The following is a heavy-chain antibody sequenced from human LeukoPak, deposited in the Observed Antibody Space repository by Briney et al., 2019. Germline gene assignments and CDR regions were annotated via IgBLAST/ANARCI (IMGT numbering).Heavy chain of an antibody. D-gene: IGHD3-10*01. J-gene: IGHJ4*01. CDR1: GFSVSSNY. CDR3: ARLSSGIAPYFDY. Sequence: GGSLRLSCAASGFSVSSNYMNWVRQAPGKGLEWVSIIYSGGTTYYADSVKGRFTISRDNSKNTLHLQMNSLRAEDTAVYYCARLSSGIAPYFDYWGHGTLVTVSS. V-gene: IGHV3-53*01. CDR2: IYSGGTT.